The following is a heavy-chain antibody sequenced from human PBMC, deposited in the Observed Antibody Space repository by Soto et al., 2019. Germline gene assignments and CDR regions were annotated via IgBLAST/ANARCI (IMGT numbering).Heavy chain of an antibody. CDR2: IYHSGST. CDR3: ARVFTPNIAAAGTFDY. V-gene: IGHV4-4*02. Sequence: ASETLSLTCAVSGGSISSSNWWSWVRQPPGKGLEWIGEIYHSGSTNYNPSLKSRVTISVDKSKNQFYLKLSSVTAADTAVYYCARVFTPNIAAAGTFDYWGQGTLVTVSS. CDR1: GGSISSSNW. D-gene: IGHD6-13*01. J-gene: IGHJ4*02.